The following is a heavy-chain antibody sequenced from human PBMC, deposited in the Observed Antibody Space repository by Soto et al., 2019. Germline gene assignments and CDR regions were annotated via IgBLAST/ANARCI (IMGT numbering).Heavy chain of an antibody. V-gene: IGHV1-2*02. CDR2: INVNTGGT. CDR1: GYTFIAYY. Sequence: ASVKVSCKASGYTFIAYYLHWMRQAPGHGLEWMGWINVNTGGTRYGEKFQGRVTMTTDTPISTGYMELSRLRSDDTAVYYCARERTRAFDIWGQGTMVTGSS. CDR3: ARERTRAFDI. D-gene: IGHD1-1*01. J-gene: IGHJ3*02.